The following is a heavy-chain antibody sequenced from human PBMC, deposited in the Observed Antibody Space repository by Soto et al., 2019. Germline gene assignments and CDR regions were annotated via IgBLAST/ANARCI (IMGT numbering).Heavy chain of an antibody. CDR3: ARETIGGSVTLDN. CDR1: GFTFSRYW. V-gene: IGHV3-7*01. CDR2: IKDDGSDK. D-gene: IGHD4-17*01. J-gene: IGHJ1*01. Sequence: EGQLVESGGGLVQPGGSLRLSCSASGFTFSRYWMSWVRQAPGKGLEWVANIKDDGSDKNFADSVKGRFTISRDNAKNSLYLQLNSLRAEDTAVYYCARETIGGSVTLDNWGQGTLVIVSS.